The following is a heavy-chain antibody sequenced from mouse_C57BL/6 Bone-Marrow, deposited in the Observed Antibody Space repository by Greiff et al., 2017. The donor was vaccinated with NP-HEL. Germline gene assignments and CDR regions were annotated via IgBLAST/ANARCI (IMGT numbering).Heavy chain of an antibody. CDR3: ARTVVAP. CDR1: GFNIIDYY. J-gene: IGHJ2*01. V-gene: IGHV14-2*01. CDR2: IDPEDGET. D-gene: IGHD1-1*01. Sequence: VQLQQSGAELVKPGASVKLSCTASGFNIIDYYMHWVMQRTEQGLEWIGRIDPEDGETKYSPKFLGKATITADTSSNTAYLQLSSLTSEDTAVDYCARTVVAPWGQGTTLTVSS.